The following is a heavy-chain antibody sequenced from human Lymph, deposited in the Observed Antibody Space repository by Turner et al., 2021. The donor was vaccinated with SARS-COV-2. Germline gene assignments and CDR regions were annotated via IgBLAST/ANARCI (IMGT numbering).Heavy chain of an antibody. CDR1: GLTVSSNY. V-gene: IGHV3-53*04. CDR3: ARDLDTAGGMDV. CDR2: IYSGGTT. Sequence: EVQLVESGGGLVQPGGSLRLSCAASGLTVSSNYISWVRQAQGKGLEWVSVIYSGGTTYNADSVKGRFTISRHNSKNTLYLQMNSLGAEDTAVYYCARDLDTAGGMDVWGQGTTVTVSS. J-gene: IGHJ6*02. D-gene: IGHD5-18*01.